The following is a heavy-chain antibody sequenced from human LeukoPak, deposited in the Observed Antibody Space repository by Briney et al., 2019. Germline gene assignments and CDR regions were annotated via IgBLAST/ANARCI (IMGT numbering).Heavy chain of an antibody. CDR2: IKQDRSDK. D-gene: IGHD2/OR15-2a*01. Sequence: GKLRCTCAASRFTCNNYCMSWLPPAPGQGLEWWGNIKQDRSDKYYVDSEKGRFTISRDNAKKSPDLQMNGLRAEDAAVYYCSRDLYGPFDYWGQGTLVTVSS. J-gene: IGHJ4*02. V-gene: IGHV3-7*01. CDR3: SRDLYGPFDY. CDR1: RFTCNNYC.